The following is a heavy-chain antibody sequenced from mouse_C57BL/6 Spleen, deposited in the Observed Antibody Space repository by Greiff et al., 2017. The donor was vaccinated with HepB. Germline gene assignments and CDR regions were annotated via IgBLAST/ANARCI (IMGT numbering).Heavy chain of an antibody. V-gene: IGHV1-15*01. CDR2: IDPETGGT. Sequence: VQLVESGAELVRPGASVTLSCKASGYTFTDYEMHWVKQTPVHGLEWIGAIDPETGGTAYNQKFKGKAILTADKSSSTAYMELRSLTSEDSAVYYCTRSGARFFDVWGTGTTVTVSS. J-gene: IGHJ1*03. CDR3: TRSGARFFDV. CDR1: GYTFTDYE. D-gene: IGHD3-1*01.